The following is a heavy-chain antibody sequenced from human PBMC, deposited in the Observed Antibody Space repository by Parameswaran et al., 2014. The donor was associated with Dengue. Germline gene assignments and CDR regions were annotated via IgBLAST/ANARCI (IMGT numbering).Heavy chain of an antibody. D-gene: IGHD3-3*01. CDR3: ARGIGYYDFWSGYRFRYYFDY. J-gene: IGHJ4*02. Sequence: WVRQAPGQGLEWMGWMNPNSGNTGYAQKFQGRVTMTRNTSISTAYMELSSLRSEDTAVYYCARGIGYYDFWSGYRFRYYFDYWGQGTLVTVSS. V-gene: IGHV1-8*01. CDR2: MNPNSGNT.